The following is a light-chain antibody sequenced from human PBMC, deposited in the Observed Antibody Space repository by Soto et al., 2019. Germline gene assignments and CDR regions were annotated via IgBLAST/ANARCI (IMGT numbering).Light chain of an antibody. J-gene: IGKJ2*01. CDR3: QQYNNWPIA. Sequence: IVMTQSPATLSVSPGERATLSCRASQSVNNNLAWYQQKPGRAPRLLIYVASTRATGIPARFSGSGSGTEFTLTISSLQSEDFAVYYCQQYNNWPIAFGQGTKLEIK. V-gene: IGKV3-15*01. CDR1: QSVNNN. CDR2: VAS.